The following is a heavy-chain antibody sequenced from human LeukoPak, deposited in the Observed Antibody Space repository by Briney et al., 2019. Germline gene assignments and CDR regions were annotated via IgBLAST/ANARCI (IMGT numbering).Heavy chain of an antibody. J-gene: IGHJ4*02. CDR2: INHSGST. D-gene: IGHD3-22*01. CDR3: ARPRGNYYDSSGYYWDY. CDR1: GGSFSGYY. V-gene: IGHV4-34*01. Sequence: SETLSLTCAVYGGSFSGYYWSWIRQPPGKGLEWIGEINHSGSTNYNPSLKSRVTISVDTSKNQFSLKLSSVTAADTAVYYCARPRGNYYDSSGYYWDYWGQGALVTVSS.